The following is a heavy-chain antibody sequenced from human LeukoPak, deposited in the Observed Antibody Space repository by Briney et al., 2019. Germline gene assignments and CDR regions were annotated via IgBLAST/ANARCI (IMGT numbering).Heavy chain of an antibody. Sequence: GGSLRLSCAASGFTFSSYSMNWVRQAPGKGLEWVSSISSTSSYIYYADSVKGRFTISRDNAKNSLFLQMNSLRAEDTAVYYYARGGDSYVFDYWGQGTLVTVSS. D-gene: IGHD3-16*01. J-gene: IGHJ4*02. CDR3: ARGGDSYVFDY. CDR1: GFTFSSYS. V-gene: IGHV3-21*01. CDR2: ISSTSSYI.